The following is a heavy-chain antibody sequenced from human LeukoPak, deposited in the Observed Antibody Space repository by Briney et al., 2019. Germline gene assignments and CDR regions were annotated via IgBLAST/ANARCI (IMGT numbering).Heavy chain of an antibody. CDR1: GFTFDDYG. CDR3: ARKRGSYSGSYPLDF. J-gene: IGHJ4*02. CDR2: INWNGGST. Sequence: PGGSLRLSCAASGFTFDDYGMSWVRQAPGKGLEWGSGINWNGGSTGYADSVKGRFTISRDNAKNSLYLQMNSLRAEDTALYYCARKRGSYSGSYPLDFWGQGTLVTVSS. D-gene: IGHD1-26*01. V-gene: IGHV3-20*04.